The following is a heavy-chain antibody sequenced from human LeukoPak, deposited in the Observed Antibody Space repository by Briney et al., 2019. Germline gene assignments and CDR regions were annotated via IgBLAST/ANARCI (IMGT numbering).Heavy chain of an antibody. Sequence: PSETLSLTCTVSGGSISSGDYYWSWIRQPPGKGLEWIGYIYYSGSTYYNPSLKSRATISVDTSKNQFSLNLSSVTAADTAVYYCARRYHSDDYYDTSGYYRYFDYWGQGTLVTVSS. J-gene: IGHJ4*02. CDR3: ARRYHSDDYYDTSGYYRYFDY. D-gene: IGHD3-22*01. CDR2: IYYSGST. CDR1: GGSISSGDYY. V-gene: IGHV4-30-4*01.